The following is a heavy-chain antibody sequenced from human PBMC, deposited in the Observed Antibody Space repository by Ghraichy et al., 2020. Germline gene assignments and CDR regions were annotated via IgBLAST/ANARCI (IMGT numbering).Heavy chain of an antibody. V-gene: IGHV3-23*01. CDR3: AKGYYYGSGSYFRAEPNYFDY. Sequence: ESLNISCAASGFTFGSYAMSWVRQAPGKGLEWVTAIGSSGINTYYADSVKGRFTISRDNSKNTLYLQMNSLRAEDTAVYYCAKGYYYGSGSYFRAEPNYFDYWGQGTLVTVSS. D-gene: IGHD3-10*01. CDR1: GFTFGSYA. CDR2: IGSSGINT. J-gene: IGHJ4*02.